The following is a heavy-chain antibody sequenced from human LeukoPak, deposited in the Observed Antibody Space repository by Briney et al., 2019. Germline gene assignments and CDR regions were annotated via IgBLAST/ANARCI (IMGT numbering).Heavy chain of an antibody. CDR1: GFTFDDYW. Sequence: GGSLRLSCGASGFTFDDYWMSWVRQAPGQGLEWVANINQDGSEKYYLDSAKGRFTISRDNARNSLYLQVNSLRAEDTAVYYCAAPGVGVVIILGFDYWGQGTLVTVSS. V-gene: IGHV3-7*03. CDR3: AAPGVGVVIILGFDY. D-gene: IGHD3-3*01. CDR2: INQDGSEK. J-gene: IGHJ4*02.